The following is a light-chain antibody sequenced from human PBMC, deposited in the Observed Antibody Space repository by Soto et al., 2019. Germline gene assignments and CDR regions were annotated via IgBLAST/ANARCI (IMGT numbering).Light chain of an antibody. J-gene: IGKJ5*01. CDR2: DVS. V-gene: IGKV3-11*01. CDR3: HQRYNWPRVT. Sequence: EIVWTQSPATLSLSPGERVTLSCRASQSVSNSLAWYQQKPGQPPRLLIYDVSNRATGIPARFSGSGSGTDFTLTITSLEPEDFAVYFCHQRYNWPRVTFGQGTRLEIK. CDR1: QSVSNS.